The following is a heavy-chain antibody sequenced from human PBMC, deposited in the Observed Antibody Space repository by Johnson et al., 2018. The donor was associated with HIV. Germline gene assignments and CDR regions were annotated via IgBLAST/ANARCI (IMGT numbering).Heavy chain of an antibody. CDR1: GFTVSSNY. V-gene: IGHV3-15*05. J-gene: IGHJ3*02. CDR2: IKSKTDGGTT. Sequence: VQLVESGGGLVQPGGSLRLSCAASGFTVSSNYMSWVRQAPGKGLEWVGRIKSKTDGGTTDYAAPVKGKFSISRDDSKNTLYLQMNSLKTEDTAVYYCSTGFSSWAFDIWGQGTMVTVSS. D-gene: IGHD6-13*01. CDR3: STGFSSWAFDI.